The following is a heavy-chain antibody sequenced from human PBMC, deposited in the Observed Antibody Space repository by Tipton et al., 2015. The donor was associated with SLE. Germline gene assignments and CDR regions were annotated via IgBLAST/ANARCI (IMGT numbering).Heavy chain of an antibody. D-gene: IGHD6-6*01. CDR2: IYYSGST. CDR3: ARDPAPYSSPSEYFDL. J-gene: IGHJ2*01. Sequence: TLSLTCTVSGGSIRSYYWSWIRQPPGKGLEWIGDIYYSGSTNYNPSLKSRVTISVDTSKNQFSLKLSSVTAADTAVYYCARDPAPYSSPSEYFDLWGRGTLVTVSS. CDR1: GGSIRSYY. V-gene: IGHV4-59*01.